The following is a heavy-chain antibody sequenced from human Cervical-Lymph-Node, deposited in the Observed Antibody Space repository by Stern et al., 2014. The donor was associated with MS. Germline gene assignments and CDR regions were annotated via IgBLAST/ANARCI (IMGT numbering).Heavy chain of an antibody. CDR3: ARDGRHTDNYGLDV. V-gene: IGHV1-69*01. CDR2: ISPIFGTA. J-gene: IGHJ6*02. Sequence: VQLVESGAEVKKPGSSVKVSCKASGGTFNVYAINLLRQAPGQGLEWMGGISPIFGTANYAQKFQGRVTITADESTRTSSMQLSSLRYDDTAVYYCARDGRHTDNYGLDVWGQGTTVTVSS. D-gene: IGHD3-9*01. CDR1: GGTFNVYA.